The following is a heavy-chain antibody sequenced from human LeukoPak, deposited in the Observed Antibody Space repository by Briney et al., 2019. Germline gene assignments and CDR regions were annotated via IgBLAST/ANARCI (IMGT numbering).Heavy chain of an antibody. Sequence: GGSLRLSCAAPGFTFSSYWMHWVRQAPGKGLVWVSRINGDGSITTYAGSVKGRFTISRDNAKNTLYLQMNSLRAEDTAVYYCARAVAGTNALDIWGQGTLVTVSS. D-gene: IGHD6-19*01. CDR3: ARAVAGTNALDI. J-gene: IGHJ3*02. V-gene: IGHV3-74*01. CDR2: INGDGSIT. CDR1: GFTFSSYW.